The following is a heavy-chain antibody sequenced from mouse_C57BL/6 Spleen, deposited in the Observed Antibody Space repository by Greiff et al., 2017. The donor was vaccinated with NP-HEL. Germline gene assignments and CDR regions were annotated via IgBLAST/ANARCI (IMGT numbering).Heavy chain of an antibody. V-gene: IGHV1-82*01. J-gene: IGHJ2*01. CDR1: GYAFSSSW. CDR2: IYPGDGDT. CDR3: ARSDYYGSSYFDY. Sequence: QVQLQQSGPELVKPGASVKISCKASGYAFSSSWMNWLKQRPGKGLEWIGRIYPGDGDTNYNGKFKGKATLTADKSSSTAYMQLSSLTSEDSAVYFCARSDYYGSSYFDYWGQGTTLTVSS. D-gene: IGHD1-1*01.